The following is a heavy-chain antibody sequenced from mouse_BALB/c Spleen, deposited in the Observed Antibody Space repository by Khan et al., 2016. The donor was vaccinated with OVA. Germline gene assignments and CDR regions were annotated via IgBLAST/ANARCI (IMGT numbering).Heavy chain of an antibody. CDR2: ISTYYDAA. J-gene: IGHJ4*01. Sequence: QVQLQQPGAELVRPGVSVKISCKGSGYTFTDYAMHWVKQSHAKSIAWIGVISTYYDAASYNQKFKGKATMTVDKSSSTAYLELARLTSEDSAIYYCARNYYGTRNAMDYWGQGTSVTVSS. CDR3: ARNYYGTRNAMDY. CDR1: GYTFTDYA. D-gene: IGHD1-1*01. V-gene: IGHV1S137*01.